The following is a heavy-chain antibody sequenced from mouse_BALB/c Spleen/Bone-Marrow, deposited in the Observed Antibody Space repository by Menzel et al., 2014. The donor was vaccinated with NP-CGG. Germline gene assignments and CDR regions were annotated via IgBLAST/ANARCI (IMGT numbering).Heavy chain of an antibody. V-gene: IGHV1-9*01. D-gene: IGHD1-1*01. CDR3: AREDIATVVEMDY. CDR1: GYTFSSYW. Sequence: QVQLQQPGAELMKPGASVKISCKATGYTFSSYWIEWVKQRPGHGLVWIGEILPGSGSTNYNEKFKGKATFTADTSSNAAYMQLSSLTSEDSAVYYCAREDIATVVEMDYWGQGTSVTVSS. CDR2: ILPGSGST. J-gene: IGHJ4*01.